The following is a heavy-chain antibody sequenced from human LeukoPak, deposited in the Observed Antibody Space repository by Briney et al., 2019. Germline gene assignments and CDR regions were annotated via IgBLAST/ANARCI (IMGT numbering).Heavy chain of an antibody. V-gene: IGHV1-69*05. J-gene: IGHJ4*02. Sequence: SVKVSCKASGGTFSSYAISWLRQAPGQGLEWMGRIIPIFGTANYAQKFQGRVTVTTDESTSTAYMELSSLRSEDTAVYYCARDFREMDPYDSSWYGEPYFGYWGQGTLVTVSS. CDR2: IIPIFGTA. CDR1: GGTFSSYA. CDR3: ARDFREMDPYDSSWYGEPYFGY. D-gene: IGHD6-13*01.